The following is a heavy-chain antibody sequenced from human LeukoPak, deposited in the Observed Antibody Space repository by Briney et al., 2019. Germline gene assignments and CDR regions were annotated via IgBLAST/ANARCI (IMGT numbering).Heavy chain of an antibody. CDR3: AKAWDTAYYMDV. J-gene: IGHJ6*03. CDR2: IKSDGSNT. V-gene: IGHV3-74*01. D-gene: IGHD5-18*01. CDR1: GFTFSSYW. Sequence: GGSLRLSCAASGFTFSSYWMHWVRQAPGKGLVWVSRIKSDGSNTNYADSVKGRFTISRDNAKNTLHLQMNSLRAEDTAVYYCAKAWDTAYYMDVWGKGTTVTVSS.